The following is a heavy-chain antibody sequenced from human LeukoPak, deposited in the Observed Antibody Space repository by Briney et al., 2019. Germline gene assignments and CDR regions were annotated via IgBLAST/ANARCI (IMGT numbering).Heavy chain of an antibody. D-gene: IGHD2-2*02. CDR1: GYTFIHHN. CDR2: IKPGNGET. V-gene: IGHV1-3*03. J-gene: IGHJ5*02. CDR3: TLYNH. Sequence: ASVKVSCKASGYTFIHHNMHWVRQAPGQRLEWMGWIKPGNGETKYLHEFQGRVTLTSDTPASTAYMELNSLISEDMAVYYCTLYNHWGQGTLVTVSS.